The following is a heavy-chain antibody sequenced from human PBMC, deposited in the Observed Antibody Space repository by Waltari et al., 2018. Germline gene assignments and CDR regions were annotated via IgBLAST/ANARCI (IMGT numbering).Heavy chain of an antibody. D-gene: IGHD3-10*01. CDR1: GGSISSSTYF. J-gene: IGHJ4*02. CDR2: TYYSGRT. Sequence: QLQLQESGPGLVKPSETLSLTCTVSGGSISSSTYFWGWIRQPPGKGLEWIGSTYYSGRTYHNPSLKSRVTISVDTSKNQFSLKLSSVTAADTAVYYCARQHYYGSGLDYWGQGTLVTVSS. V-gene: IGHV4-39*01. CDR3: ARQHYYGSGLDY.